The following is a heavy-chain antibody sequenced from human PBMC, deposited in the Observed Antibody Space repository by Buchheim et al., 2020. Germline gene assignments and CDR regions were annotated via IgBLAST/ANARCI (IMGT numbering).Heavy chain of an antibody. D-gene: IGHD5-18*01. V-gene: IGHV3-21*01. J-gene: IGHJ4*02. CDR3: ARGVPRGYTYGHDY. Sequence: EVQLVESGGGLVKPGGSLRLSCAASGFIFSNYGMNWVRQAPGKGLEWLSSITSSPYIYYADSVRGRFTISRDNAKNSLYLQMNSLRDDDTAVYYCARGVPRGYTYGHDYWGQGIL. CDR2: ITSSPYI. CDR1: GFIFSNYG.